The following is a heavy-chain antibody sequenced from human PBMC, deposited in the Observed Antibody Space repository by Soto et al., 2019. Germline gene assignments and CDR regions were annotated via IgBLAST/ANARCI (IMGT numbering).Heavy chain of an antibody. V-gene: IGHV3-21*01. CDR2: ISSGRTYT. CDR1: GITFSTYR. Sequence: GGSLRLSCVVSGITFSTYRMHWVRQAPGKGLEWVSSISSGRTYTYYADSVKGRFTISRDNAKNSLYLQMNSLRAEDTAVYYCARVSELLPSFDYWGQGTLVTVSS. CDR3: ARVSELLPSFDY. J-gene: IGHJ4*02. D-gene: IGHD2-15*01.